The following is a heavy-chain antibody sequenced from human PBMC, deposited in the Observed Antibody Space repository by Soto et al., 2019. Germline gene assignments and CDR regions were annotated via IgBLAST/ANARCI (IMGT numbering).Heavy chain of an antibody. CDR2: ISHDGSSQ. CDR3: ATEDESSGHAGTFHH. V-gene: IGHV3-30-3*01. D-gene: IGHD3-22*01. CDR1: GFSFNTYV. J-gene: IGHJ1*01. Sequence: QMQLEESGGGVAQPGRSLRLSCAASGFSFNTYVMHWVRQAPGKGLEWVAGISHDGSSQHYAGSVKGRFTISRDNSRRTLTLQMNSLTEEDTAVYHCATEDESSGHAGTFHHWGQGTLVTVSS.